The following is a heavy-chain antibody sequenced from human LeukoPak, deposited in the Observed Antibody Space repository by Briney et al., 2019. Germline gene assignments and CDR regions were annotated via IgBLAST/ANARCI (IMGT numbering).Heavy chain of an antibody. CDR2: ISGNGSST. CDR1: GFTFSPYA. CDR3: AKDRDGWSLNWFDP. V-gene: IGHV3-23*01. J-gene: IGHJ5*02. D-gene: IGHD6-19*01. Sequence: GGSLRLSCAASGFTFSPYAMSWVRQAPGKGLDWVSGISGNGSSTSYGDSVKGRFTISRDNSKNTLYLQMNSLSPEDTAVYYCAKDRDGWSLNWFDPWGQGTLVTVSS.